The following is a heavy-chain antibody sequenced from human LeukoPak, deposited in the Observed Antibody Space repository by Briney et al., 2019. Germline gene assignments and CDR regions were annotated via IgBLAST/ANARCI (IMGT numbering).Heavy chain of an antibody. Sequence: GGSLRLSCAASGFTLRSYRMSWVRQAPGRGLEWVANIKQDGSEKYYVDSVKGRFTISRDNAKNSLYLQMNSLRAEDTAVYYCASCIAAAGTFDYWGQGTLVTVSS. V-gene: IGHV3-7*02. CDR3: ASCIAAAGTFDY. CDR1: GFTLRSYR. D-gene: IGHD6-13*01. J-gene: IGHJ4*02. CDR2: IKQDGSEK.